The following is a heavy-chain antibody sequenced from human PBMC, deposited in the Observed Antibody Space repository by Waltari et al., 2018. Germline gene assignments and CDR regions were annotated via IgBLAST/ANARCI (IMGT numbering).Heavy chain of an antibody. Sequence: QVQVVESGGGVVQPGTSLRLSCETSGFMFRSHGMHWVRQAPGRGLEWVGVIWYVGSATFYADSVRGRFTISRDNAKNTLYLQMNTLTAEDAGMYYCARDRSFWSGYHAMDVWSQGTSVTVSS. V-gene: IGHV3-33*01. CDR3: ARDRSFWSGYHAMDV. CDR2: IWYVGSAT. J-gene: IGHJ6*02. D-gene: IGHD3-3*01. CDR1: GFMFRSHG.